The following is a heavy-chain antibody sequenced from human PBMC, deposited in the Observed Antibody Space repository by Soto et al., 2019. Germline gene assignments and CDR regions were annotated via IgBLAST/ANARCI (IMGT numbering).Heavy chain of an antibody. J-gene: IGHJ4*02. CDR3: ERLPGGTAPRPAY. CDR1: GFSFTYNA. V-gene: IGHV3-23*01. CDR2: VSGNGENT. Sequence: PXGCLRLSCTASGFSFTYNAMSWVGQAPGKGLQWVSTVSGNGENTYYAESVRGRFTISRDTSKNTLYLQMNSLRVEDTAVYYCERLPGGTAPRPAYCGQRTPVTVSS. D-gene: IGHD6-6*01.